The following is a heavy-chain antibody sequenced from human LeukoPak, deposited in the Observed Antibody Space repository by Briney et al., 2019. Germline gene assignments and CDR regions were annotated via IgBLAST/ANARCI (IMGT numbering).Heavy chain of an antibody. D-gene: IGHD3-3*01. Sequence: ASVKVSCKASGGTFSSYAISWVRQAPGQGLECMGGIIPIFGTANYAQKFQGRVTITADESTSTAYMELSSLRSEDTAMYYCGGLAALTIFGVVIPNYYYYGMDVWGQGTTVTVSS. CDR3: GGLAALTIFGVVIPNYYYYGMDV. V-gene: IGHV1-69*13. CDR2: IIPIFGTA. CDR1: GGTFSSYA. J-gene: IGHJ6*02.